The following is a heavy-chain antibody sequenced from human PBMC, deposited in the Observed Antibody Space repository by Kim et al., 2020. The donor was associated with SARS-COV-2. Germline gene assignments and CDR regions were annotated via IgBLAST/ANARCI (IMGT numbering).Heavy chain of an antibody. CDR3: ARDRSPTVTTLPHGY. V-gene: IGHV3-30-3*01. CDR2: ISYDGSNK. D-gene: IGHD4-4*01. CDR1: GFTFSSYA. Sequence: GGSLRLSCAASGFTFSSYAMHWVRQAPGKGLEWVAVISYDGSNKYYADSVKGRFTISRDNSKNTLYLQMNSLRAEDTAVYYCARDRSPTVTTLPHGYWGQGTLVTVSS. J-gene: IGHJ4*02.